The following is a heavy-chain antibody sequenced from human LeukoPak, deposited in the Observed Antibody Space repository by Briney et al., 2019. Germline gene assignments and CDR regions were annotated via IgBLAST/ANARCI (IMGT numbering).Heavy chain of an antibody. CDR3: ASSYAGYSCGYYFDY. V-gene: IGHV3-7*01. D-gene: IGHD5-18*01. Sequence: GGSLRLSCAASGFTFSSYWMSWVRQAPGKGLEWVANIKQDGSEKYYVDSVKGRFTISRDNAKNSLYLQMNSLRAEDTAVYYCASSYAGYSCGYYFDYWGQGTLVTVSS. CDR2: IKQDGSEK. J-gene: IGHJ4*02. CDR1: GFTFSSYW.